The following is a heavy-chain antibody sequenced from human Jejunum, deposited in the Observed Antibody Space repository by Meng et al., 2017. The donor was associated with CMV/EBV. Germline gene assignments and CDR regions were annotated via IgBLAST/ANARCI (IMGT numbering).Heavy chain of an antibody. CDR2: KSGRGGGR. CDR3: AKSPGDYRYTGDS. J-gene: IGHJ4*02. D-gene: IGHD3-16*02. V-gene: IGHV3-23*01. Sequence: MRGERKGKGKGEEGVTGKSGRGGGRKKAENEKGRYTISRDNSKNTLYLQINGLRAEDTAIYYCAKSPGDYRYTGDSWGQGILVTVSS.